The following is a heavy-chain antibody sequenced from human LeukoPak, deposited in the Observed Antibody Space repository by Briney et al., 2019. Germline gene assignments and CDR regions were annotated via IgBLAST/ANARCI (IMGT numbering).Heavy chain of an antibody. D-gene: IGHD3-9*01. Sequence: PSETLSLTCTVSGGSISSSSYYWGWIRQPPGKGLEWIGSIYYSGSTYYNPSLKSRVTISVDTSKNQFSLKLSSVTALDTAVYYCARMTGYLDYWGQGTLVTVSS. CDR3: ARMTGYLDY. V-gene: IGHV4-39*07. CDR1: GGSISSSSYY. CDR2: IYYSGST. J-gene: IGHJ4*02.